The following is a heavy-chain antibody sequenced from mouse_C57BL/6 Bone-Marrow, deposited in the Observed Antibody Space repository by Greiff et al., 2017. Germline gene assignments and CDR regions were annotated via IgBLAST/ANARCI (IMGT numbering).Heavy chain of an antibody. CDR3: ARWGDYGSSYEGFAY. CDR1: GYTFTSYW. J-gene: IGHJ3*01. D-gene: IGHD1-1*01. Sequence: QVQLQQPGAELVKPGASVKMSCKASGYTFTSYWITWVKQRPGQGLEWIGDIYPGSGSTNYNEKFKSKATLTVDTSSSTAYMQLSSLTSEDSAVYYCARWGDYGSSYEGFAYWGQGTLVTVSA. V-gene: IGHV1-55*01. CDR2: IYPGSGST.